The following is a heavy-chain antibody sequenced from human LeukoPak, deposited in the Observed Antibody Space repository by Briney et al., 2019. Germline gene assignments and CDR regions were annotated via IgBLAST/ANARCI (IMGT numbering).Heavy chain of an antibody. CDR3: AKDGRGSSGWYRNYYDY. Sequence: GGSLRLSCAASGFSFSSYAMSWVRQAPGKGLEWVSVTSAGGSGTYYADSVKGRFTISRDNSKNTLYLQMNSLRAEDTAVYYCAKDGRGSSGWYRNYYDYWGQGTLVTVSS. D-gene: IGHD6-19*01. V-gene: IGHV3-23*01. CDR1: GFSFSSYA. J-gene: IGHJ4*02. CDR2: TSAGGSGT.